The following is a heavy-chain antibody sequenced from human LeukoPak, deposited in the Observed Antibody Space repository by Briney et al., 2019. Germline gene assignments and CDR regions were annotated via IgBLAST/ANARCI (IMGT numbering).Heavy chain of an antibody. Sequence: PGGSLRLSCAGSGFNFSDYSMNWVRQSPGKGLEWVSYITISSTTIYYADSVKGRFTISRDNARNSLHLEMNSLRDEDTAIYYCARDQGLVNDAFDVWGQGTLVTVSS. D-gene: IGHD3-16*01. J-gene: IGHJ3*01. CDR2: ITISSTTI. V-gene: IGHV3-48*02. CDR3: ARDQGLVNDAFDV. CDR1: GFNFSDYS.